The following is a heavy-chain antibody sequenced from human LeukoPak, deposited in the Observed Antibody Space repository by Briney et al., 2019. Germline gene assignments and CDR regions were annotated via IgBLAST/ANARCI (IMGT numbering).Heavy chain of an antibody. D-gene: IGHD3-22*01. CDR1: GFRFNNYG. Sequence: GGSLRLSCAASGFRFNNYGIHWVRQAPGKGLEWVAVTWYDGSNKYYADSVRDRFTVSRDNFKNTVYLQMNSLRVEDTAVYYCVKDEVYLDSGGYPTPDTTLDYWGQGTLVTVSS. CDR3: VKDEVYLDSGGYPTPDTTLDY. V-gene: IGHV3-33*06. CDR2: TWYDGSNK. J-gene: IGHJ4*02.